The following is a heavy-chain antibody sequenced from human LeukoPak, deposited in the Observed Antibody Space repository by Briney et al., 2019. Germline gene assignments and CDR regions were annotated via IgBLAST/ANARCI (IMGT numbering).Heavy chain of an antibody. V-gene: IGHV4-61*01. CDR1: GYSISSGYY. CDR3: ARYYYDSSGYYAEYFHH. CDR2: IYYSGST. J-gene: IGHJ1*01. Sequence: SETLSLTCAVSGYSISSGYYWGWIRQPPGKGLEWIGYIYYSGSTNYNPSLKSRVTISVDTSKNQFSLKLSSVTAADTAVYYCARYYYDSSGYYAEYFHHWGQGTLVTVSS. D-gene: IGHD3-22*01.